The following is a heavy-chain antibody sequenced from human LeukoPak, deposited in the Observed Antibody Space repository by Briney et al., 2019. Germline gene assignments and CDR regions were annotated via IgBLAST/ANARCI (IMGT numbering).Heavy chain of an antibody. D-gene: IGHD5-18*01. CDR1: GGSISSYY. J-gene: IGHJ4*02. V-gene: IGHV4-4*07. Sequence: PSETLSLTCTVSGGSISSYYWSWIRQPAGKGVEWIGRIYTSGSTNYNPSLKSRVTMSVDTSKNQFSLKLSSVTAADTAVYYCARDQGDTASFYYFDYWGQGTLVTVSS. CDR3: ARDQGDTASFYYFDY. CDR2: IYTSGST.